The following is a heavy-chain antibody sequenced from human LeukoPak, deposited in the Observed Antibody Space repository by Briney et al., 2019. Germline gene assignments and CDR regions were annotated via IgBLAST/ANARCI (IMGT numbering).Heavy chain of an antibody. D-gene: IGHD1-1*01. V-gene: IGHV3-53*01. CDR2: FYSGGST. J-gene: IGHJ6*03. CDR3: ARSNWNQYYMDV. Sequence: GGSLRLSCAASGFTVSSNYMSWVRQAPGKGLEWVSVFYSGGSTYYADSVKGRFTISRDNSKNTLYLQMNSLRAEDTAVYYCARSNWNQYYMDVWGKGTTVTVSS. CDR1: GFTVSSNY.